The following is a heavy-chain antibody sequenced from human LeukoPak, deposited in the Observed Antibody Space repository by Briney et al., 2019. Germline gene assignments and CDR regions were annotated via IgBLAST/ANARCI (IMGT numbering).Heavy chain of an antibody. CDR2: IDKDGSKK. CDR3: ARDGIDGFIDF. V-gene: IGHV3-7*01. D-gene: IGHD5-24*01. Sequence: GGSLRLSCAASGFTFSSYWLSWVRQAPGEGLEWVANIDKDGSKKYYVDSVKGRFTISRDNAKNSLYLQMNSLRVEDTAVYYCARDGIDGFIDFWGQGTLVTVSS. CDR1: GFTFSSYW. J-gene: IGHJ4*02.